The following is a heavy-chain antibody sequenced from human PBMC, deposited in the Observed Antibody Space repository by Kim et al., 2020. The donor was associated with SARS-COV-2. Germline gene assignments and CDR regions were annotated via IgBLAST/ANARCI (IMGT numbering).Heavy chain of an antibody. J-gene: IGHJ4*02. Sequence: SETLSLTCAVSGGSISSRDWWTWVRQAPGKGLEWIGETSPGGTTNYNPSLKSRVTISIDKSTNQFSLKLSSVIAADTAVYFCAREAWGDVTTGYDCWGQGILVSVSS. D-gene: IGHD3-9*01. CDR1: GGSISSRDW. CDR3: AREAWGDVTTGYDC. V-gene: IGHV4-4*02. CDR2: TSPGGTT.